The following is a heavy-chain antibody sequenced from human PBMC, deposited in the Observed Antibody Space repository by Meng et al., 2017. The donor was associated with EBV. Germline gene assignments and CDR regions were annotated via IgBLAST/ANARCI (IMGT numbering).Heavy chain of an antibody. V-gene: IGHV1-69*10. J-gene: IGHJ4*02. CDR2: IIPILGIA. CDR1: GGTFSRYA. D-gene: IGHD5-24*01. CDR3: ARERPGGMATTPYFDY. Sequence: GAEVHKPGSSWKVSCKASGGTFSRYAISWVRQAPGQGLEWMGGIIPILGIANYAQKFQGRVTITADKSTSTAYMELSSLRSEDTAVYYCARERPGGMATTPYFDYWGQGTLVTVSS.